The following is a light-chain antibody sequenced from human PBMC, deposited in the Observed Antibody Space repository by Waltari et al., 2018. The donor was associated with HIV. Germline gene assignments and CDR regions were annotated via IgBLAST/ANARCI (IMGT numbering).Light chain of an antibody. CDR1: TLGNQY. CDR3: QAWHSKTAI. Sequence: SYELTQPPSVSVSPGQTANITCSGDTLGNQYISWYEQRPGQSPVLLGYEDSKRPSKIPERFSGSKSENTATLAISETHRLDEADYYCQAWHSKTAIFGGGTKLTV. V-gene: IGLV3-1*01. J-gene: IGLJ2*01. CDR2: EDS.